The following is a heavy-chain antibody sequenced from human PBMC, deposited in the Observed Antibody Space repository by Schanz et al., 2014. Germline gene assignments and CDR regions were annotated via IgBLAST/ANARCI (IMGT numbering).Heavy chain of an antibody. CDR1: GFIFRSFG. Sequence: EVQLVESGGGVVQPGRSLRLSCATSGFIFRSFGIHWVRQAPGKGLEWISYIGSSSSRIDHADSVKGRFTISRDNAKNSLYLQMTSLRAEDTAVYYCVRDSFFAFDYWGQGTLVTVSS. V-gene: IGHV3-48*01. J-gene: IGHJ4*02. CDR3: VRDSFFAFDY. D-gene: IGHD3-3*01. CDR2: IGSSSSRI.